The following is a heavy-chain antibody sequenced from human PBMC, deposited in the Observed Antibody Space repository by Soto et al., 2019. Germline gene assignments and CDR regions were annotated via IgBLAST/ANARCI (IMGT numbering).Heavy chain of an antibody. CDR3: ARVHCTNAVCGQGFPLDAFDI. D-gene: IGHD2-8*01. CDR2: ISSNGVST. J-gene: IGHJ3*02. CDR1: GFTFSSHA. V-gene: IGHV3-64*01. Sequence: GGSLRLSCAASGFTFSSHAMHWVRQAPGKGLEYVAAISSNGVSTYYANSVRGRFTISRDNSKNALYLQMGSLRTEDMAVYYCARVHCTNAVCGQGFPLDAFDIWGQGTMVTVSS.